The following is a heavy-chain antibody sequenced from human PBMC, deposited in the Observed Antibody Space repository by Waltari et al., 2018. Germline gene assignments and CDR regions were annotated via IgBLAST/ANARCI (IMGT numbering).Heavy chain of an antibody. D-gene: IGHD3-10*01. CDR3: ARAPTYYYGSGSYPPFDY. V-gene: IGHV4-39*07. J-gene: IGHJ4*02. Sequence: QLQLQESGPGLVKPSETLSLTCTVSGGSISSSSYYWGWIRHPPGKGLEWIGSIYYSGSTYYNPSLKSRVTISVDTSKNQFSLKLSSVTAADTAVYYCARAPTYYYGSGSYPPFDYWGQGTLVTVSS. CDR2: IYYSGST. CDR1: GGSISSSSYY.